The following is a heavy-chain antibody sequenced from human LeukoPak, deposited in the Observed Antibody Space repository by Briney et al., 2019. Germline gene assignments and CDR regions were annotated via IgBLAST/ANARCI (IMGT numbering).Heavy chain of an antibody. D-gene: IGHD5-18*01. CDR1: GYSFTSYW. V-gene: IGHV5-51*01. CDR2: IYPGDSDT. CDR3: ARWGNVDTAMVAYDY. Sequence: GESLKISCKGSGYSFTSYWIGWVRQMPGKGLEWMGIIYPGDSDTRYSPSFQGQVTISADKSISTAYLQWSSLKASDTAMYYCARWGNVDTAMVAYDYWGQGTLVTVSS. J-gene: IGHJ4*02.